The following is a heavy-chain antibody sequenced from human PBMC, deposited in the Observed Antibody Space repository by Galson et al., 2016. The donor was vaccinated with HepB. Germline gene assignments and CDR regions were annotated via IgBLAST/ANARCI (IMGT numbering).Heavy chain of an antibody. V-gene: IGHV3-48*02. CDR1: GFNLSRHS. D-gene: IGHD2-15*01. Sequence: SLRLSCAASGFNLSRHSMNWVRQAPGKGIEWVSYISSSSDTTYYADSVNGRFTISRDNAKNSLFLQMNSLRDGDTAVYYCARDSCDDGTCYSPFWDRHFDLWGRGTLVTVSS. CDR3: ARDSCDDGTCYSPFWDRHFDL. CDR2: ISSSSDTT. J-gene: IGHJ2*01.